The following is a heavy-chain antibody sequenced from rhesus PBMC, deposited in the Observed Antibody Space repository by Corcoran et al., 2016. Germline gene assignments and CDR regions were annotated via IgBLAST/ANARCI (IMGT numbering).Heavy chain of an antibody. CDR3: ARDPATGYFDF. CDR2: IDCRFGTT. D-gene: IGHD6-31*01. V-gene: IGHV4-80*01. CDR1: VDSIIANW. J-gene: IGHJ4*01. Sequence: QVQLQESGPGLVKPSETLSLICIVYVDSIIANWLSWIRQPPGEGLEWIGEIDCRFGTTNYSPSLKSRVTISKDASRNQLSLKVTSVTAADTAVYYCARDPATGYFDFWGQGVLVPVSS.